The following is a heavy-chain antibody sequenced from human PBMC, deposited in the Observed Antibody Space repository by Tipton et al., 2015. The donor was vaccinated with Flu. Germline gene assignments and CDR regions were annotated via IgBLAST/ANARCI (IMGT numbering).Heavy chain of an antibody. CDR2: IFYNGIT. CDR1: GASFRDFY. D-gene: IGHD7-27*01. V-gene: IGHV4-59*12. CDR3: ARDSNLGQSYYFDY. J-gene: IGHJ4*02. Sequence: LRLSCTVSGASFRDFYWSWIRQTPGKGLEWIGYIFYNGITNYNPSLKGRVTISVDASKNQFSLKLSSVTAADTALYYCARDSNLGQSYYFDYWGQGTLVTVSS.